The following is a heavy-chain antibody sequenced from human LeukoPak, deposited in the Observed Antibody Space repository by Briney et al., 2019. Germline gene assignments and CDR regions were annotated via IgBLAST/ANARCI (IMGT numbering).Heavy chain of an antibody. CDR3: AREGLAARRGAFDI. Sequence: SETLSLTCSVSGGSISSHFWTWVRQPPGKGLEWIGYVYYSGNTNYNPSLRSRVTISIDTSKNQFSLNLKSVTAADTAIYYCAREGLAARRGAFDIWGQGTVVSVSS. J-gene: IGHJ3*02. CDR2: VYYSGNT. D-gene: IGHD6-6*01. V-gene: IGHV4-59*11. CDR1: GGSISSHF.